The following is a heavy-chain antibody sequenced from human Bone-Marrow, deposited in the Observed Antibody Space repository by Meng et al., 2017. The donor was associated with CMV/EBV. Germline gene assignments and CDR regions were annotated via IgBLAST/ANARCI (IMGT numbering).Heavy chain of an antibody. V-gene: IGHV1-2*02. CDR3: AREAVGASDY. J-gene: IGHJ4*02. Sequence: ASVKVSCKASGYTFTGYYMHWVRQAPGQGLEWMGWINPNSGGTNYAQKLQGRVTMTRETSNSTAYMELSRLRSDDTAVYYRAREAVGASDYWGQGTLGPVSS. CDR2: INPNSGGT. D-gene: IGHD1-26*01. CDR1: GYTFTGYY.